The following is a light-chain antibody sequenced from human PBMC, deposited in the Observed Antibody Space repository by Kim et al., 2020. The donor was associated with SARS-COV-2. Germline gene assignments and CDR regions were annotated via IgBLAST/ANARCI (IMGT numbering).Light chain of an antibody. CDR3: QQVKTFPRT. J-gene: IGKJ2*01. V-gene: IGKV1-9*01. CDR2: AAS. CDR1: QDISPY. Sequence: DIQLTQSPSFLSASVGDRVTFTCRASQDISPYVAWYQQKPGKAPKLLIYAASTLQSGVPSRFSGGGSGTEFTLTINSLQPDDFATYYCQQVKTFPRTFGQGTKLEI.